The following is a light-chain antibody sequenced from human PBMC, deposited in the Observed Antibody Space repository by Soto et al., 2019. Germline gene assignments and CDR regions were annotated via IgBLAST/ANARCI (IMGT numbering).Light chain of an antibody. J-gene: IGKJ1*01. Sequence: DIQMTQSPSSLSASVGDRVTITCRASQSISSYLNWYQLKPGKAPKLLIYAASSLQSGVPSRFSGSGSGTDFTLTISSLQPEDFATYHCQQSYSTPRTFGQGTKVDIK. CDR2: AAS. V-gene: IGKV1-39*01. CDR1: QSISSY. CDR3: QQSYSTPRT.